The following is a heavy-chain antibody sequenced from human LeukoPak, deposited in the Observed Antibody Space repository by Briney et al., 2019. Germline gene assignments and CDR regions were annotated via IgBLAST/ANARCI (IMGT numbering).Heavy chain of an antibody. V-gene: IGHV4-39*07. CDR2: IYYSGST. D-gene: IGHD3-9*01. CDR1: GGSISSSSYY. Sequence: TSETLSLTCTVSGGSISSSSYYWGWIRQPPGKGLEWIGSIYYSGSTYYNPSLKSRVTISVDTSKNQFSLKLSSVTAADTAVYYCARGRLRYLHGWFDPWGQGTLVTVSS. CDR3: ARGRLRYLHGWFDP. J-gene: IGHJ5*02.